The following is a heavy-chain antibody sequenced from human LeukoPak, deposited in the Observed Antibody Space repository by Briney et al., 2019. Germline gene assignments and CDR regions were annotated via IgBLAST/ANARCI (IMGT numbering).Heavy chain of an antibody. CDR2: INHSGST. Sequence: SETLSLTCAVYGGSFSGYYWSWIRQPPGKGLEWIGEINHSGSTNYNPSLKSRVTISVGTSKNQLSLKLSSVTAADTAVYYCARGRAYDYVWGSYRLYYFDYWGQGTLVTVSS. CDR3: ARGRAYDYVWGSYRLYYFDY. V-gene: IGHV4-34*01. D-gene: IGHD3-16*02. J-gene: IGHJ4*02. CDR1: GGSFSGYY.